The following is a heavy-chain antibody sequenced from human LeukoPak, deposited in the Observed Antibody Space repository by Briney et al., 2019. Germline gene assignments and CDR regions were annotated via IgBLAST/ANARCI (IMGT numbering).Heavy chain of an antibody. V-gene: IGHV4-34*01. CDR2: INHSGST. Sequence: SETLSLTCAVYGGSFSGYYWSWIRQPPGKGLEWIGEINHSGSTNYNPSLKSRVTISVDTSKNQFSLKLSSVTAADTAVYYCARASAQLLRGVDYWGQGTLVTVSS. CDR3: ARASAQLLRGVDY. CDR1: GGSFSGYY. J-gene: IGHJ4*02. D-gene: IGHD2/OR15-2a*01.